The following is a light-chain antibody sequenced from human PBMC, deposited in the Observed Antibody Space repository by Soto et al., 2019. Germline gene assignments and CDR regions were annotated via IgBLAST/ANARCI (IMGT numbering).Light chain of an antibody. V-gene: IGKV3-20*01. CDR3: QQYTTSPFT. Sequence: EIVLTQSPGTLSLSPGERDTLSCRASQSVSSSYLAWYQQKPGQAPRLLIYGASSRATGIPDRFSGSGSGADFTLTISRLEPEDFAVYYCQQYTTSPFTFGPGTKVDIK. CDR1: QSVSSSY. CDR2: GAS. J-gene: IGKJ3*01.